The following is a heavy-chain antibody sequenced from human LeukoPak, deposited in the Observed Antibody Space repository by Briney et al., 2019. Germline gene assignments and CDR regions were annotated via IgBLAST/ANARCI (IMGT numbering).Heavy chain of an antibody. CDR1: GGSISSYY. V-gene: IGHV4-59*08. CDR3: ARQGYDILTGYIDAFDI. CDR2: ISYSGST. J-gene: IGHJ3*02. D-gene: IGHD3-9*01. Sequence: SEALSLTCTVSGGSISSYYWSWIRQPPGKGLEWIGYISYSGSTNYNPSLKSRVTISIDTSKNQFSLKLRSVTAADTAIYYCARQGYDILTGYIDAFDIWGQGTMVTVSS.